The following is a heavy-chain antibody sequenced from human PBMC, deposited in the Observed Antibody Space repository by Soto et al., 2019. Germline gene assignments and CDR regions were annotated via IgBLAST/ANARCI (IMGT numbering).Heavy chain of an antibody. CDR1: GYTFTSYA. CDR2: INAGNANT. V-gene: IGHV1-3*01. CDR3: ATTSGYYFYDY. D-gene: IGHD3-22*01. Sequence: QVQLVQSGAEVKKPGASVKVSCKAFGYTFTSYAMHWVRQAPGQRLEWMGWINAGNANTKYSQKFQGRVTITRDTSASTAYMELSSLRSEDTDVYYCATTSGYYFYDYWGQGTLVTVSS. J-gene: IGHJ4*02.